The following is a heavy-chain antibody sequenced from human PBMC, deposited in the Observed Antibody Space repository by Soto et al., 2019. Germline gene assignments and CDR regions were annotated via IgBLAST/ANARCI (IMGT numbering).Heavy chain of an antibody. J-gene: IGHJ6*02. CDR2: IIPIFGTA. V-gene: IGHV1-69*13. D-gene: IGHD4-17*01. Sequence: SVKVSCTASGGTFSSYAISWVRQAPGQGLEWMGGIIPIFGTANYAQKFQGRVTITADESTSTAYMELSSLRSEDTAVYYCARRKSYGDYGDYYYYYGMDVWGQGTTVTVSS. CDR1: GGTFSSYA. CDR3: ARRKSYGDYGDYYYYYGMDV.